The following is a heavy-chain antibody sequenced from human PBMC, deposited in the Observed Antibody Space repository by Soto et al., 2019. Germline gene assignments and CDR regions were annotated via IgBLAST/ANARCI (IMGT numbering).Heavy chain of an antibody. D-gene: IGHD6-6*01. V-gene: IGHV3-21*01. CDR2: ILSSSGSI. CDR1: GLTFSSFS. Sequence: EVQLLETGGGLVKPGGSLRLSCAAYGLTFSSFSFNWVRQAPGKGLEWVSFILSSSGSIYYADSVKGRFTISRGNAKNSLYQQMNNLKDADTAAPYCARDSEDQVVRRGYSYYYMEVWGKGTTVTVSS. J-gene: IGHJ6*03. CDR3: ARDSEDQVVRRGYSYYYMEV.